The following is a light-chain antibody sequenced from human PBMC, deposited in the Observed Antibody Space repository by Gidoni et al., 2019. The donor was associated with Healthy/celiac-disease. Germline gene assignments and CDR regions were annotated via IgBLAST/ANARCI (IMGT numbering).Light chain of an antibody. J-gene: IGKJ2*01. V-gene: IGKV3-15*01. CDR3: QQYNNWPRT. Sequence: EIVMTQSPATLSVSPGERATLSCRASQSVSSNLAWYQQKPGQAPRLLIYGASTRATGIPARFSGSGSGTEFTLTISSLQSEDFAVYYCQQYNNWPRTVXQGTKLEIK. CDR1: QSVSSN. CDR2: GAS.